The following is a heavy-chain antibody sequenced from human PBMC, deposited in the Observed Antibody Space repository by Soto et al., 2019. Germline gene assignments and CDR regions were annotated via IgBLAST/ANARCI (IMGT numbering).Heavy chain of an antibody. D-gene: IGHD2-15*01. J-gene: IGHJ5*02. Sequence: SETLSLTCTVSGGSISSGGYYWSWIRQHPGKGLEWIGYIYYSGSTYYNPSLKSRVTISVDTSKNQFSLKLSSVTAADTAVYYCARSVVVVAATRYRWFDPWGQGTLVTVS. CDR3: ARSVVVVAATRYRWFDP. CDR1: GGSISSGGYY. V-gene: IGHV4-31*03. CDR2: IYYSGST.